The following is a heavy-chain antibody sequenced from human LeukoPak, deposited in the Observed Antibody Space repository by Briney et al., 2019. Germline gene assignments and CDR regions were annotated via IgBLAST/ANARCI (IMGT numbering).Heavy chain of an antibody. V-gene: IGHV3-48*03. Sequence: GGSLRLSCAASGFSFSSSEMNWVRQAPGKGPEWVSHISSGGNTKYFADSVGGRFTMSRDNAKNLLYLQMNSLRDEDTAVYYCARDTVNGPFVISLDLWGQGALVTVSS. CDR3: ARDTVNGPFVISLDL. CDR2: ISSGGNTK. CDR1: GFSFSSSE. D-gene: IGHD2-8*01. J-gene: IGHJ5*02.